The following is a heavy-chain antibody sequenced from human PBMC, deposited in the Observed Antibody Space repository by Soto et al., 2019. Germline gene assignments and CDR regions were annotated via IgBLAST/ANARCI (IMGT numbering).Heavy chain of an antibody. Sequence: GGSLRLSCAASGFTFSSYAMSWVRQAPGKGLEWVSAISGSGGSTYYADSVKGRFTISRDNSKNTLYLQMNSLRAEDTAVYYCAKDRPLYYYGSGSAAFDIWGQGTMVTVSS. V-gene: IGHV3-23*01. D-gene: IGHD3-10*01. CDR1: GFTFSSYA. CDR3: AKDRPLYYYGSGSAAFDI. CDR2: ISGSGGST. J-gene: IGHJ3*02.